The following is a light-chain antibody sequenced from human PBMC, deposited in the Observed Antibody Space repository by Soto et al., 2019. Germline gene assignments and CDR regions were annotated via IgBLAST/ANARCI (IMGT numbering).Light chain of an antibody. Sequence: TLSVSPGERSTLSCRASQSVSSNLAWYQQKPGQAPRLLIYGASTRTTGIPGRFSGSGSGTEFTLTISSLQSEDFAVYYCQQYNNWPPYTFGQGTKVDIK. CDR2: GAS. CDR1: QSVSSN. CDR3: QQYNNWPPYT. V-gene: IGKV3-15*01. J-gene: IGKJ2*01.